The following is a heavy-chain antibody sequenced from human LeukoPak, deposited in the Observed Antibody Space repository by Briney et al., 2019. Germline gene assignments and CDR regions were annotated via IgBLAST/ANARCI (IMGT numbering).Heavy chain of an antibody. Sequence: PGGSLRLSCAASGFTFINYAMTWVRQAPGKGLEWVSAISGSGGSTYYADSVKGRFTISRDNSKNTLYLQMNSLRAEDTAVYYCAKYRGGGDYGDYYDYWGQGTLVTVSS. J-gene: IGHJ4*02. V-gene: IGHV3-23*01. CDR2: ISGSGGST. CDR3: AKYRGGGDYGDYYDY. D-gene: IGHD5-24*01. CDR1: GFTFINYA.